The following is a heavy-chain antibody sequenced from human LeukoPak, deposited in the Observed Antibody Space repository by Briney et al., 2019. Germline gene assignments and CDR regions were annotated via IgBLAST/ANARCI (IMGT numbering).Heavy chain of an antibody. V-gene: IGHV4-34*01. CDR2: INHSGST. CDR1: GGSFSSYY. D-gene: IGHD2-15*01. CDR3: ARRYCSGGSCYSFDY. Sequence: SETLSLTCAVYGGSFSSYYWSWIRQPPGKGLEWIGEINHSGSTNYNPSLKSRVTISVDTSKNQFSLKLSSVTAADTAVYYCARRYCSGGSCYSFDYWGQGTLVTVSS. J-gene: IGHJ4*02.